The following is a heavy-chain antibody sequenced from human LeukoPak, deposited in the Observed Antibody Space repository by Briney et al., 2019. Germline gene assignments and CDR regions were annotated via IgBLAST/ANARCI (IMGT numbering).Heavy chain of an antibody. V-gene: IGHV4-34*01. CDR1: GGSFSGYY. Sequence: PSETLSLTCAVYGGSFSGYYWSWIRQPPGKGLEWIVEINHSGSTNYNPSLKSRVTISVDTSKNQFSLKLSSVTAADTAVYYCARGEFSSSRNFDYWGQGTLVTVSS. CDR2: INHSGST. D-gene: IGHD6-13*01. CDR3: ARGEFSSSRNFDY. J-gene: IGHJ4*02.